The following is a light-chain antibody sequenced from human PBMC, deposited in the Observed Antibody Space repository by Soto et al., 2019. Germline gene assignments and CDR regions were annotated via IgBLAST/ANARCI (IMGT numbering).Light chain of an antibody. Sequence: IVLTHSPATLSLSPGEIATLSVRASQSVSSYLAWYQQKPGQAPRLLIYDASNRATGIPARFSGSGSGTDFTLTISRLEPEDFAVYYCQQCGSSPETFGQGTKVDIK. CDR3: QQCGSSPET. J-gene: IGKJ1*01. V-gene: IGKV3-11*01. CDR2: DAS. CDR1: QSVSSY.